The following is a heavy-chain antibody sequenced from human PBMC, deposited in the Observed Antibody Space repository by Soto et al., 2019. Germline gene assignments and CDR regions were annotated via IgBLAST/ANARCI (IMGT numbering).Heavy chain of an antibody. CDR3: ARETGEYFQH. CDR2: IYHSGST. V-gene: IGHV4-39*07. Sequence: SETLSLTCTVSGGSISSGDYYLSWIRQPPGKGLEWIGEIYHSGSTNYNPSLKSRVTISVDKSKNQFSLKLSSVTAADTAVYYCARETGEYFQHWGQGTLVTSPQ. CDR1: GGSISSGDYY. J-gene: IGHJ1*01.